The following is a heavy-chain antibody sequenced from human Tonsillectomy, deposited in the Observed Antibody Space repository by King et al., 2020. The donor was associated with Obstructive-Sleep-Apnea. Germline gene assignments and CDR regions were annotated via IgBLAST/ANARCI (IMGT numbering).Heavy chain of an antibody. V-gene: IGHV3-74*01. J-gene: IGHJ6*02. Sequence: VQLVESGGGLVQPGGSLRLACAASGFTFSSYLMHWVRKAPGRGRFGVSLIISDGSRTSYAASVKGGFTNSRDNAKNTLYLKMNSLRAEDTAVYYCARVVVVAATYYYYGMDVWGQGTTVTVSS. CDR2: IISDGSRT. CDR3: ARVVVVAATYYYYGMDV. D-gene: IGHD2-15*01. CDR1: GFTFSSYL.